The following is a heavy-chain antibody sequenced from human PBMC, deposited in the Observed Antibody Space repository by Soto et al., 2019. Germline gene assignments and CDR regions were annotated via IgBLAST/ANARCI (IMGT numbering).Heavy chain of an antibody. D-gene: IGHD3-10*01. CDR3: TRDRVRPYF. CDR2: IRSKLAGGTM. Sequence: GGSLRLSCTPSGFTFGDYSMTWFRRTPGKGLEWVGFIRSKLAGGTMEYASSVRGGLTISRDDSKSIAYLQMDCLKTGDTAVYYCTRDRVRPYFWGQGTLVTVSS. J-gene: IGHJ4*02. V-gene: IGHV3-49*03. CDR1: GFTFGDYS.